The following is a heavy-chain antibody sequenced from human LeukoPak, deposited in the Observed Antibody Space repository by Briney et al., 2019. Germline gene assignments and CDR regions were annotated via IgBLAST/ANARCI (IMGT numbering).Heavy chain of an antibody. CDR3: AKDADAFDI. CDR1: GFTFSSYG. CDR2: ISYDGSNK. Sequence: GGSLRLSCAASGFTFSSYGMHWVRQAPGKGLEWVAVISYDGSNKYYADSVKGRFTISRDNSKNTLYLQMNSLRAEDTAVCYCAKDADAFDIWGQGTMVTVSS. V-gene: IGHV3-30*18. J-gene: IGHJ3*02.